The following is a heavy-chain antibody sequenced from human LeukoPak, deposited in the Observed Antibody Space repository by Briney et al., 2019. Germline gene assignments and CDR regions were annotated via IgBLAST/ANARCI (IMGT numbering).Heavy chain of an antibody. J-gene: IGHJ3*02. Sequence: PSETLSLTCTVSGGSISSGSYYWSWIRQPAGKGLEWIGRIYTSGSTNYNPSLKSRVTISVDTSKNQFSLKLSSVTAADTAVYYCARVSGCYDFWSGYYAFDIWGQGTMVTVSS. CDR3: ARVSGCYDFWSGYYAFDI. V-gene: IGHV4-61*02. CDR1: GGSISSGSYY. D-gene: IGHD3-3*01. CDR2: IYTSGST.